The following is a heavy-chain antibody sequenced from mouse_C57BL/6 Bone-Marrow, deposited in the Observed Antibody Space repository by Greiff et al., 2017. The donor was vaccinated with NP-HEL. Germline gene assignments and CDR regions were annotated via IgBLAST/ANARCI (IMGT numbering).Heavy chain of an antibody. CDR3: ARGDITTVVGYFDV. J-gene: IGHJ1*03. V-gene: IGHV1-82*01. Sequence: QVQLQQSGPELVKPGASVKISCKASGYAFSSSWMNWVKQRPGKGLEWIGRIYPGDGDTNYNGKFKGKATLTADKSSSTAYMQLSSLTSEDSAVYFCARGDITTVVGYFDVWGTGTTVTVSS. D-gene: IGHD1-1*01. CDR1: GYAFSSSW. CDR2: IYPGDGDT.